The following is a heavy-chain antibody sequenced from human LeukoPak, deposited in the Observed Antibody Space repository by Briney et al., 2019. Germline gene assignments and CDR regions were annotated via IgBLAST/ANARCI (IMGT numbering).Heavy chain of an antibody. J-gene: IGHJ4*02. CDR1: GGSIGSGNY. Sequence: PSETLSLTCTVSGGSIGSGNYWAWIRQPPGKGLEWIGSIHYGGTTHYNPSLQSRVTISADTSKNQFALDLRSVTAADTAVYYCTRDIGDFVSDFWGQGTLVTVSS. V-gene: IGHV4-39*02. CDR2: IHYGGTT. CDR3: TRDIGDFVSDF. D-gene: IGHD2-21*02.